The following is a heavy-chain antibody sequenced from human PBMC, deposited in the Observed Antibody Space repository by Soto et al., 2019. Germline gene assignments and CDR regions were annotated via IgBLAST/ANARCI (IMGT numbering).Heavy chain of an antibody. CDR1: GFTFTSSA. Sequence: QMQLVQSGPEVKKPGTSVKVSCKASGFTFTSSAMQWVRQARGQRLEWIGWIVVGSGHTNYAQKFQERVTITRDMSXXTAYRELSSLRSEDTAGYYCAADSRYCSGGNCEDYWGQGTLVTVSS. D-gene: IGHD2-15*01. CDR2: IVVGSGHT. CDR3: AADSRYCSGGNCEDY. J-gene: IGHJ4*02. V-gene: IGHV1-58*02.